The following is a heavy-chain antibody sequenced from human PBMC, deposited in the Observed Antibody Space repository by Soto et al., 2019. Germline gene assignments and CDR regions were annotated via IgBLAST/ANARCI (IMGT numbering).Heavy chain of an antibody. CDR3: AILSN. J-gene: IGHJ4*02. V-gene: IGHV3-53*01. CDR2: IYSDGTT. D-gene: IGHD6-6*01. Sequence: EVQLVESGGGFVQPGRSLRLSCAASGFTVSSNYMNWVRQAPGKGLEWLSIIYSDGTTYYADSVKGRFTISRDNFKNTLYLQMNNLRAEDTAVYYCAILSNWGQGTLVTVSS. CDR1: GFTVSSNY.